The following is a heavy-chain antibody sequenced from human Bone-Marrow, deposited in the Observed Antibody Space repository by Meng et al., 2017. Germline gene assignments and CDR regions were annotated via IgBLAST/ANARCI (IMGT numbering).Heavy chain of an antibody. D-gene: IGHD3-16*01. CDR2: ISWNSGSI. Sequence: SLKISCAASGFTFDDYAMHWARQAPGKGLEWVSGISWNSGSIGYADSVKGRFTISRDNAKNSLYLQMNSLRAEDTALYYCAKDRRIMTTYAFDIWGQGTMVTVSS. V-gene: IGHV3-9*01. CDR1: GFTFDDYA. CDR3: AKDRRIMTTYAFDI. J-gene: IGHJ3*02.